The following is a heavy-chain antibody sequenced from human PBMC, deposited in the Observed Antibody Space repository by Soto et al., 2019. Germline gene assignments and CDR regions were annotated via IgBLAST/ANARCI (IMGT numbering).Heavy chain of an antibody. CDR1: GYTFTSYY. J-gene: IGHJ3*02. V-gene: IGHV1-46*03. CDR3: ASGYCSGGSCYSRNAFEI. D-gene: IGHD2-15*01. Sequence: ASVKVSCKASGYTFTSYYMHWVRPAPGQGLEWRGIINPSGGSTSYAQKFRGRATRTRHTSTSTFYMELRSLRSEDTAVYSCASGYCSGGSCYSRNAFEIWGQGTMVTGSS. CDR2: INPSGGST.